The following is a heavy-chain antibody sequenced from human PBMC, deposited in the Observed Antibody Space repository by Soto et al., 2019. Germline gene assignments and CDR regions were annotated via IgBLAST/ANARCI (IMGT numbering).Heavy chain of an antibody. CDR3: AKDMAVTTAYYGMDV. D-gene: IGHD4-17*01. J-gene: IGHJ6*02. Sequence: PGGSLRLSCAASGFTFTRYWLTWVRQAPGKGLEWVANIKEDGSEKYYVDSVKGRFTTSRDNAKNSLYLQVNSLRAEDTAVYYCAKDMAVTTAYYGMDVWGQGTTVTVSS. CDR1: GFTFTRYW. CDR2: IKEDGSEK. V-gene: IGHV3-7*01.